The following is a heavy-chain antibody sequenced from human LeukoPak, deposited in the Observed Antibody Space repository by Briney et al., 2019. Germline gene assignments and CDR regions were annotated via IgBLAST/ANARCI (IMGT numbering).Heavy chain of an antibody. CDR1: GFTFSTFA. Sequence: LAGGSLRLSCAASGFTFSTFAMIWVRQPPGKGLEWVSAISGSGGSTYYADSVKGRFTISRDNSKNTLYLQMNSLRAEDTAVYYCAKVHYLDIVLMVYAILFDYWGQGTLVTVSS. D-gene: IGHD2-8*01. CDR2: ISGSGGST. CDR3: AKVHYLDIVLMVYAILFDY. J-gene: IGHJ4*02. V-gene: IGHV3-23*01.